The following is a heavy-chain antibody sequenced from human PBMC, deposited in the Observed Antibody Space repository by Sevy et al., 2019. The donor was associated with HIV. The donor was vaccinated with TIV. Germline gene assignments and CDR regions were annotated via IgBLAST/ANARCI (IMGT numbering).Heavy chain of an antibody. CDR3: SRSNPYYDFWTRYLTSGYFDF. D-gene: IGHD3-3*01. V-gene: IGHV4-39*01. Sequence: SEILSLTCIVSGDSISSSSYYWGWIRQPPGNGLEWIASISYSGNTYYNPSLKSRTTMSIDTSKNQFFLTLNSVTAPDAAVYYCSRSNPYYDFWTRYLTSGYFDFWGPGTPVTVSS. CDR1: GDSISSSSYY. CDR2: ISYSGNT. J-gene: IGHJ4*02.